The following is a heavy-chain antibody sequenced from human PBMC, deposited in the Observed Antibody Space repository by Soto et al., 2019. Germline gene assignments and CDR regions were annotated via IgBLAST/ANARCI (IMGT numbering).Heavy chain of an antibody. CDR2: VYHSGSS. CDR3: ARAKLCNTLSCPHSFDT. D-gene: IGHD2-2*01. CDR1: GGSINTNNW. Sequence: QVQLQESGPGLVNASGTLSLTCGVSGGSINTNNWWSWLRQPPGQGLERIAEVYHSGSSNYNPSLKSLLSISVDTSKNQFSLRLSSVTAADSAVYYCARAKLCNTLSCPHSFDTWGQGTLVSVSS. J-gene: IGHJ4*02. V-gene: IGHV4-4*02.